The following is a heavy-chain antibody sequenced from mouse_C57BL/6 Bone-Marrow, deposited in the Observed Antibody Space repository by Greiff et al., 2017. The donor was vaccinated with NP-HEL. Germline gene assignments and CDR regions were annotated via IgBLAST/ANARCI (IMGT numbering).Heavy chain of an antibody. D-gene: IGHD1-1*01. CDR3: ARRYYYGFDY. CDR1: GYTFTSYG. Sequence: VQLQQSGAELARPGASVKLSCKASGYTFTSYGISWVKQRPGQGLEWIGEIYPRSGNTYYNEKFKGKATLTADKSSSTAYMELRSLTSEDSAVYFCARRYYYGFDYWGQGTTLTVSS. J-gene: IGHJ2*01. V-gene: IGHV1-81*01. CDR2: IYPRSGNT.